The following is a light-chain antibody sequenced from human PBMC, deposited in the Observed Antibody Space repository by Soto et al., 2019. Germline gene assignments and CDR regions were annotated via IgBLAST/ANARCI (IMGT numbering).Light chain of an antibody. CDR2: DAS. V-gene: IGKV1-33*01. CDR1: QSIDRW. CDR3: QQYDNLPHT. Sequence: DIQMTQSPSTLPASVGDRVTITCRASQSIDRWLAWYQQRPGKAPKLVIYDASNLEIGVPSRFSGSRSGADFTFTIYGLQPEDIATYWCQQYDNLPHTFGRGTKVEI. J-gene: IGKJ2*01.